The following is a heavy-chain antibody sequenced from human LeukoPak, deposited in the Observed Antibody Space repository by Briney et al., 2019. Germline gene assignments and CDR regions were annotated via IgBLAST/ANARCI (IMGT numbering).Heavy chain of an antibody. CDR1: GGSFSGYY. Sequence: SETLSLTCAVYGGSFSGYYWSWIRQPPGKGLEWIGVINHSGSTNYNPSLKSRVTISVDTSKNQFSLKLSSVTAADTAVYYCARGSIASHYFDYWGQGTLVTVSS. D-gene: IGHD6-6*01. V-gene: IGHV4-34*01. CDR3: ARGSIASHYFDY. J-gene: IGHJ4*02. CDR2: INHSGST.